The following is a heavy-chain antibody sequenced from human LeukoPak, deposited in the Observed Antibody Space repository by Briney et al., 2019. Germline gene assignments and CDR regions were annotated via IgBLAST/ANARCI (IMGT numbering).Heavy chain of an antibody. D-gene: IGHD5-12*01. CDR3: ARGQVDIVATIRGGAAFDI. CDR2: IYSGGST. J-gene: IGHJ3*02. CDR1: GFTVSSNY. Sequence: GGSLRLSCAASGFTVSSNYMSWGRQAPGKGLEWVSAIYSGGSTYYADSVKGRFTISRHNSKNTLYLQMNSLRAEDTAVYYCARGQVDIVATIRGGAAFDIWGQGTMVTVSS. V-gene: IGHV3-53*04.